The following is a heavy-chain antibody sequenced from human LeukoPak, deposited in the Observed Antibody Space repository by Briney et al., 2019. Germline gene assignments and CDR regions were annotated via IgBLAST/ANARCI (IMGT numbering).Heavy chain of an antibody. V-gene: IGHV3-7*01. CDR1: GFNFSGYW. D-gene: IGHD1-26*01. CDR2: INEDGSEK. CDR3: ARDLVASGSPSPPGF. Sequence: PGGSLRLSCATSGFNFSGYWMTWVRQAPGKGLEWVANINEDGSEKYYVDSLKGRFTISRDNAKNSLYLQMNSLRVEDTAVYYCARDLVASGSPSPPGFWGQGTLVTVSS. J-gene: IGHJ4*02.